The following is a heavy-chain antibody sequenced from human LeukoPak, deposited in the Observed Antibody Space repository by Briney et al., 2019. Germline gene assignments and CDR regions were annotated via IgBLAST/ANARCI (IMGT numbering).Heavy chain of an antibody. D-gene: IGHD2-15*01. J-gene: IGHJ4*02. CDR1: AGSISSYY. CDR3: ARLRSPMVEIDY. CDR2: ISYSGST. V-gene: IGHV4-59*08. Sequence: PSETLSLTCSVSAGSISSYYWSWIRQPPGKGLEWVGYISYSGSTKYNPSLKSRVTISVDTSKNQFSLKVSSVTAADTAVYYCARLRSPMVEIDYWGQGTLVTVSS.